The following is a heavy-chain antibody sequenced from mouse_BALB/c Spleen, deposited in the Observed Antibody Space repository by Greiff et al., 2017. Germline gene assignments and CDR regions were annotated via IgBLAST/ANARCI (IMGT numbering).Heavy chain of an antibody. CDR2: ISTYYGNT. V-gene: IGHV1-67*01. CDR3: ARRGTTATYYAMDY. CDR1: GYTFTDYA. D-gene: IGHD1-2*01. J-gene: IGHJ4*01. Sequence: QVQLQQSGPELVRPGVSVKISCKGSGYTFTDYAMHWVKQSHAKSLEWIGVISTYYGNTNYNQKFKGKATMTVDKSSSTAYMELARLTSEDSAIYYCARRGTTATYYAMDYWGQGTSVTVSS.